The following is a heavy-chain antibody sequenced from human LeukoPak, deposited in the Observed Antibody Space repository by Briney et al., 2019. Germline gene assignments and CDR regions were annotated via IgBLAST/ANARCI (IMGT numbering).Heavy chain of an antibody. V-gene: IGHV4-34*01. CDR1: GGSFSGYY. D-gene: IGHD3-10*01. CDR3: ARHGYYYGSGNYYYMDV. Sequence: SETLSLTCAVYGGSFSGYYWSWIRQPPGKGLEWIGEIYHSGSTNYNPSLESRVTMSVDTSKNQFSLKLSSVTAADTAVYYCARHGYYYGSGNYYYMDVWGKGTTVTISS. CDR2: IYHSGST. J-gene: IGHJ6*03.